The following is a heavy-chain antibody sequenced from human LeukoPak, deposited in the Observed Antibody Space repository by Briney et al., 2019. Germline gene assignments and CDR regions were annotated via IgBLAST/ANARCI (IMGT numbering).Heavy chain of an antibody. J-gene: IGHJ4*02. CDR2: ILVSGGTT. CDR1: GFTFSNYA. D-gene: IGHD5-12*01. Sequence: TGGSLRLSCAASGFTFSNYAMSWVRQAPGKGLEWVSAILVSGGTTYYADSVKGRFTISRDNSKNTLYLQMNSLRAEDTAVYYCAKVRKATENDYWGQGALVTVSS. CDR3: AKVRKATENDY. V-gene: IGHV3-23*01.